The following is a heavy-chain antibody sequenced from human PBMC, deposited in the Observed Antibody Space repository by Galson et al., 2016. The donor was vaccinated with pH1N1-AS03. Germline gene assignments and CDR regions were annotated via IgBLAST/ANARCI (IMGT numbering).Heavy chain of an antibody. J-gene: IGHJ6*02. D-gene: IGHD3-10*01. CDR2: IYYSGRT. CDR3: ARVERTMAREGGCGLMDV. V-gene: IGHV4-39*07. CDR1: GDSITSSYSY. Sequence: SETLSLTCTVSGDSITSSYSYWGWIRQPPGKGLEWIGNIYYSGRTYYNSSLTSRVTISVDMSKNQFSLKLSSVTAADTAVYYCARVERTMAREGGCGLMDVWGQGTTVIVSS.